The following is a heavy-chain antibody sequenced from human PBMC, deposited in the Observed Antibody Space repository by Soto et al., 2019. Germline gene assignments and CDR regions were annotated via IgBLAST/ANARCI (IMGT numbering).Heavy chain of an antibody. J-gene: IGHJ4*02. D-gene: IGHD5-18*01. CDR3: ARESPPGNYTAMDHTIDY. CDR2: ISSSSSYI. Sequence: GGSLRLSCAASGFTFSSYSMNWVRQAPGKGLEWVSSISSSSSYIYYADSVKGRFTISRDNAKNSLYLQMNSLRAEDTAVYYCARESPPGNYTAMDHTIDYWGQGTLVTVSS. CDR1: GFTFSSYS. V-gene: IGHV3-21*01.